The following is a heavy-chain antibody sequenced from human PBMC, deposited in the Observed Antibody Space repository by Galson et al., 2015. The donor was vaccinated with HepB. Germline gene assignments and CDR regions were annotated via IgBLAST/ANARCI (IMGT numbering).Heavy chain of an antibody. D-gene: IGHD5-18*01. CDR1: GFTFSTYG. J-gene: IGHJ4*02. CDR3: ARGSGYSYGYPFDY. Sequence: LRLSCAASGFTFSTYGMHWVRQAPGKGLEWVAVIWYDGSNMYYTDSVKGRFIISRDNSKNTLYLQMNSLRAEDTAVYYCARGSGYSYGYPFDYWGQGTLVTVSS. CDR2: IWYDGSNM. V-gene: IGHV3-33*01.